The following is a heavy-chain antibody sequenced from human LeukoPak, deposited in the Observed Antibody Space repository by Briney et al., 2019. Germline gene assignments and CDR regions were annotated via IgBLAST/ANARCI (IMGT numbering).Heavy chain of an antibody. D-gene: IGHD4/OR15-4a*01. CDR2: IYNSGST. CDR3: ASGRDNLTYFQY. J-gene: IGHJ1*01. V-gene: IGHV4-59*01. CDR1: GTSISNYY. Sequence: SETLSLTCTVSGTSISNYYWSWIRQPPGKGLEWIGYIYNSGSTNYNPSLKSRVTMSVDTSKNQFSLKLTSVTPADTAVYYCASGRDNLTYFQYWGQGTPATVSS.